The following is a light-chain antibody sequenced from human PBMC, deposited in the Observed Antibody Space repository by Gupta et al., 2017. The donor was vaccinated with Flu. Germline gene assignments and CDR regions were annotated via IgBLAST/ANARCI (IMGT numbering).Light chain of an antibody. CDR3: QSYDSSLVGV. Sequence: QSVLTQPPSVSGAPGQRFTISCHGSSSNIGGGYYVHWYKQLPGTAPNLLIDGNSNRPSGVPDRCSGSKSGNSASLAITGLQAEDESDYYCQSYDSSLVGVVGGGTKLTVL. CDR1: SSNIGGGYY. J-gene: IGLJ3*02. V-gene: IGLV1-40*01. CDR2: GNS.